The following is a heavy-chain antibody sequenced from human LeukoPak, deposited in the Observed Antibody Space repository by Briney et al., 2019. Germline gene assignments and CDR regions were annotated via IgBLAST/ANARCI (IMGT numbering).Heavy chain of an antibody. V-gene: IGHV1-18*01. CDR1: GYTFTSYG. J-gene: IGHJ3*02. CDR3: ARAVYSSGWYGDAFDI. D-gene: IGHD6-19*01. CDR2: ISAYNGNT. Sequence: GASVKVSCKASGYTFTSYGISWVRQAPGQGLERMGWISAYNGNTNYAQKLQGRVTMTTDTSTSTAYMELRSLRSDDTAVYYCARAVYSSGWYGDAFDIWGQGTMVTVSS.